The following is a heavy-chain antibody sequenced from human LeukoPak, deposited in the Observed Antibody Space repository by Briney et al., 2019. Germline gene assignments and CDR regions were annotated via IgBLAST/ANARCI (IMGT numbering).Heavy chain of an antibody. Sequence: SETLSLTCTVSGGSISSYYWSWIRQPAGKGLEWIGRIYTSGSTSYNPSLKSRVTMSVDTSKNQFSLKLSSVTAADTAVYYCARDLDPGYCSSTSCFPYYYYYGMDVWGRGTTVTVSS. CDR3: ARDLDPGYCSSTSCFPYYYYYGMDV. J-gene: IGHJ6*02. D-gene: IGHD2-2*01. CDR1: GGSISSYY. V-gene: IGHV4-4*07. CDR2: IYTSGST.